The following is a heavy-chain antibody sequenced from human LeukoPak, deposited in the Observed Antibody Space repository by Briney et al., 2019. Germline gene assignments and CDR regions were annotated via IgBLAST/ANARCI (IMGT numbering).Heavy chain of an antibody. D-gene: IGHD3-22*01. J-gene: IGHJ6*03. Sequence: ASVKVSCKASGYTFTSYYMHWVRQAPGQGLEWMGWINPNSGGTNYAQKFQGRVTMTRDTSISTAYMELSRLRSDDTAVYYCAREEGYYNYYYYYMDVWGKGTTVTVSS. CDR2: INPNSGGT. V-gene: IGHV1-2*02. CDR1: GYTFTSYY. CDR3: AREEGYYNYYYYYMDV.